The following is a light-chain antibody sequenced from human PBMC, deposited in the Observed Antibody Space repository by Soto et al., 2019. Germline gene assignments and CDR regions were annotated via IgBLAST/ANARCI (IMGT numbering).Light chain of an antibody. CDR3: CSFAGSYTYV. V-gene: IGLV2-11*01. CDR2: DVN. Sequence: QSALTQPRSVSGSPGQSVTISCTGTSSDVGGYNYVSWYQQLPGKAPKLMIYDVNTRPSGVPGRFSGSKSGNTASLTISGLQAEDEADYYCCSFAGSYTYVFGTGTKLTVL. CDR1: SSDVGGYNY. J-gene: IGLJ1*01.